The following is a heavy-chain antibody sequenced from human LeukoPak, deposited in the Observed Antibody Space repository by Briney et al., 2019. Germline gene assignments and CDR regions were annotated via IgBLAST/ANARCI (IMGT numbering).Heavy chain of an antibody. CDR1: GGSISSYY. Sequence: SETLSLTCTVSGGSISSYYWSWIRQPPGKGLEWIGYIYYSGSTNYNPSLKSRVTISVDTSKNQFSLKLSSVTAADTAVYYCARLADYGDYGVYYFDYWGQGTLVTVSP. J-gene: IGHJ4*02. V-gene: IGHV4-59*08. CDR3: ARLADYGDYGVYYFDY. D-gene: IGHD4-17*01. CDR2: IYYSGST.